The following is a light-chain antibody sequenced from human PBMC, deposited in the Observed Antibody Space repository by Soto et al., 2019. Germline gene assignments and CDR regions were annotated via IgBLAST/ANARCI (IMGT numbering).Light chain of an antibody. CDR2: KAS. CDR1: QSISSW. CDR3: QHYNSCPIT. Sequence: DIQMNQSPSTLSASVGDGVTITCRASQSISSWLAWYQQKPGKAPKLLIYKASTLKSGVPSRFSGSGSGTEFTLTISSLQPDDFATYYCQHYNSCPITFGQGTRLEIK. V-gene: IGKV1-5*03. J-gene: IGKJ5*01.